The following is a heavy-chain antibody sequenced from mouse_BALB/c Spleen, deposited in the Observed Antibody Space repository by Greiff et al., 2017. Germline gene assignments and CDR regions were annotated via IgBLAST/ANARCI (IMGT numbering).Heavy chain of an antibody. J-gene: IGHJ4*01. CDR2: ISSGGSYT. V-gene: IGHV5-9-3*01. D-gene: IGHD1-1*01. CDR3: ARRNYGSRGGYAMDY. CDR1: GFTFSSYA. Sequence: EVQLQESGGGLVKPGGSLKLSCAASGFTFSSYAMSWVRQTPEKRLEWVATISSGGSYTYYPDSVKGRFTISRDNAKNTLYLQMSSLRSEDTAMYYCARRNYGSRGGYAMDYWGQGTSVTVSS.